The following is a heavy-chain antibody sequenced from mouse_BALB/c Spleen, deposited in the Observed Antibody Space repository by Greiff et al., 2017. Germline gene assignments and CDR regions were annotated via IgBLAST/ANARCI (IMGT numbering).Heavy chain of an antibody. Sequence: VKLMESGPGLVAPSQSLSITCTVSGFSLTSYGVHWVRQPPGKGLEWLGVIWAGGSTNYNSALMSRLSISKDNSKSQVFLKMNSLQTDDTAIYYCARDWDEFAYWGQGTLVTVSA. CDR2: IWAGGST. CDR3: ARDWDEFAY. J-gene: IGHJ3*01. V-gene: IGHV2-9*02. CDR1: GFSLTSYG. D-gene: IGHD4-1*01.